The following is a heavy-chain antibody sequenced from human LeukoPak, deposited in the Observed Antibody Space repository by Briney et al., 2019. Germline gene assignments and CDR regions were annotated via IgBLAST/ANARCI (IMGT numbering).Heavy chain of an antibody. CDR3: TTDLRWELPPLDY. CDR2: IKSNTDGGAT. V-gene: IGHV3-15*01. CDR1: GFTLSYAW. Sequence: GGSLRLPCAASGFTLSYAWMTWVRQAPGKGLEWVGRIKSNTDGGATDYAAPVKGRFTISRDDSKNSLYLHMNSLKTEDTAVYYCTTDLRWELPPLDYWGQGALVTVSS. J-gene: IGHJ4*02. D-gene: IGHD1-26*01.